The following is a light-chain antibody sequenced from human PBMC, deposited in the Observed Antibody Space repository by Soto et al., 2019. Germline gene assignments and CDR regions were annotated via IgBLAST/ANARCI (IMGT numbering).Light chain of an antibody. CDR1: QSVISN. V-gene: IGKV3-15*01. J-gene: IGKJ3*01. Sequence: EMVMTQSPVTLSVSPGESATLSCRASQSVISNLAWYQQKPGQAPRLLIYGASTRATGIPDRFSVSGSGKEFALSISSLQSGDFAVYYCQHYNRWPFTFGPGTKVDIK. CDR3: QHYNRWPFT. CDR2: GAS.